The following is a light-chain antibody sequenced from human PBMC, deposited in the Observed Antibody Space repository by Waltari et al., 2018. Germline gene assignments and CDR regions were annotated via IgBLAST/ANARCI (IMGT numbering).Light chain of an antibody. CDR1: LLAKKY. CDR3: YSATDNQAV. J-gene: IGLJ3*02. CDR2: KEG. V-gene: IGLV3-27*01. Sequence: SYELTQPSSVSVSPGQTARITCSGDLLAKKYARWFQQKPGQAPVLGIYKEGERPSGIPDRFSASSSGTTDTLTITGAQLEDEADYYCYSATDNQAVFGGGTKLTVL.